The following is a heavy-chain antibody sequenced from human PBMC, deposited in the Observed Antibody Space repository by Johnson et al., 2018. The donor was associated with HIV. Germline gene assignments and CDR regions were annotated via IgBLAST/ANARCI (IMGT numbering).Heavy chain of an antibody. CDR3: ARDLYAAAAHAFDI. D-gene: IGHD6-13*01. J-gene: IGHJ3*02. CDR1: GFTFSSYA. V-gene: IGHV3-30*04. CDR2: ISYDGSNK. Sequence: VQVVESGGGVVQPGRSLRLSCAASGFTFSSYAMHWVRQAPGKGLEWVAVISYDGSNKYYADSVKGRFTISRDNSKNTLYLQMNSLRAEDTAVYYCARDLYAAAAHAFDIWGQGTMVTVSS.